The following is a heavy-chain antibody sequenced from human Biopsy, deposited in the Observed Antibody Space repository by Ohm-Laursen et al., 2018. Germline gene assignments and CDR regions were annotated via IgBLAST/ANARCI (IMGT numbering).Heavy chain of an antibody. Sequence: ASVKVSCKSSGYTFINNGISWVRQAPGQGLEWMGWISPKNGNTYFTQHFQDRITMTTDTSTTTAYMELKSLRSDDTAVYFCARNQDGLNWNYLDCWGQGTLVTVSS. CDR3: ARNQDGLNWNYLDC. J-gene: IGHJ4*02. D-gene: IGHD3-3*01. CDR2: ISPKNGNT. CDR1: GYTFINNG. V-gene: IGHV1-18*01.